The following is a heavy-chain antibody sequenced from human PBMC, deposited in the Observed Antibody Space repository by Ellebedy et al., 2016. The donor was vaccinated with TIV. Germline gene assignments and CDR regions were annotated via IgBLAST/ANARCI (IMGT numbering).Heavy chain of an antibody. CDR1: GGSISSYY. CDR3: ARITVTSISYYHYGMDV. D-gene: IGHD4-17*01. CDR2: IYYSGST. V-gene: IGHV4-59*01. Sequence: SETLSLTCTVSGGSISSYYWSWIRQPPGKGLEWIGYIYYSGSTNYNPSLKSRVTMSVDTSKNQFSLKLSSVTAADTAVYYCARITVTSISYYHYGMDVWGQGTTVTVSS. J-gene: IGHJ6*02.